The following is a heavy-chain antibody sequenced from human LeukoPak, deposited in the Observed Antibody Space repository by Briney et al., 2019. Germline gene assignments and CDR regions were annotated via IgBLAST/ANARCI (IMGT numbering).Heavy chain of an antibody. D-gene: IGHD3-3*01. CDR3: ARGGMSYYDFWSGHSEFQH. J-gene: IGHJ1*01. CDR2: IWYDGTNK. Sequence: GGSLRLSCAASGFSFSSHGMHWVRQAPGKGLEWVAFIWYDGTNKYYADSVKGRFTISRDNAKNSLYLQMNSLRVEDTAVYYCARGGMSYYDFWSGHSEFQHWGQGTLVTVSS. V-gene: IGHV3-33*01. CDR1: GFSFSSHG.